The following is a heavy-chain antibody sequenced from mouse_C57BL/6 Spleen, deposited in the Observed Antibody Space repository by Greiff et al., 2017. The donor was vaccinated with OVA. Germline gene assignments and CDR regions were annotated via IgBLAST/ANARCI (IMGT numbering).Heavy chain of an antibody. CDR1: GYTFTSYW. D-gene: IGHD1-1*01. CDR2: INPSNGGT. Sequence: QVQLQQPGTELVKPGASVKLSCKASGYTFTSYWMHWVKQRPGQGLEWIGNINPSNGGTNYNEKFKSKATLTVDKSSSTACMQLSSLTSEDSAVYYCARGGIYYYGSSLDYWGQGTTLTVSS. J-gene: IGHJ2*01. V-gene: IGHV1-53*01. CDR3: ARGGIYYYGSSLDY.